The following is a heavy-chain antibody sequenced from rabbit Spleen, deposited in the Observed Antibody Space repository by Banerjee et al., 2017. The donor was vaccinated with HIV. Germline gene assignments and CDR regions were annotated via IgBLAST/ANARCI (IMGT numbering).Heavy chain of an antibody. V-gene: IGHV1S40*01. D-gene: IGHD6-1*01. Sequence: QSLEESGGGLVQPEGSLTLTCTASGFSFSSSYYMCWVRQAPGKGLEWIACIYSGSSGDTYYATWAKGRFTISKTSSTTVTLQMTSLTAADTATYFCARAANGYGYSGDIWGQGTLVTVS. J-gene: IGHJ3*01. CDR2: IYSGSSGDT. CDR1: GFSFSSSYY. CDR3: ARAANGYGYSGDI.